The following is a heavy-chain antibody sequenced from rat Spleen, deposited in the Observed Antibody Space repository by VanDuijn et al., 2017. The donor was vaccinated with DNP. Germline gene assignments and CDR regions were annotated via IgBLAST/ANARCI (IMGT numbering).Heavy chain of an antibody. V-gene: IGHV3-1*01. CDR2: INYSGIT. D-gene: IGHD3-4*01. CDR3: ARSVRATSFYGMDA. CDR1: GYSITSTF. J-gene: IGHJ4*01. Sequence: EVQLQESGPGLVKPSQSLSLTCSVTGYSITSTFWGWIRKFPGNKMEWIGHINYSGITTYNPSLKSRIPIIRDTSKNHFFLQLKSVTTEDTATYYCARSVRATSFYGMDAWGQGTSVTVSS.